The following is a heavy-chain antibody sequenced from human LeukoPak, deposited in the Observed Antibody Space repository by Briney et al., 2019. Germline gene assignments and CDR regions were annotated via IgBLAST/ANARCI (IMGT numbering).Heavy chain of an antibody. CDR3: ARTNYGDYADAFDI. CDR1: GFTFSSYA. Sequence: GSLRLSCAASGFTFSSYAIHWVRQAPDKGLEWVAVISYDGSNKYYADSVKGRFTISRDTSKNTLYLQMNSLGAADTAEYYCARTNYGDYADAFDIWGQGTMVTVSS. D-gene: IGHD4-17*01. CDR2: ISYDGSNK. V-gene: IGHV3-30-3*01. J-gene: IGHJ3*02.